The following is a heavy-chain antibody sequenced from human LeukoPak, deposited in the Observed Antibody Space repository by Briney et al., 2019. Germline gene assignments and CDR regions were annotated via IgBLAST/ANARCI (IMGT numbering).Heavy chain of an antibody. D-gene: IGHD5-24*01. Sequence: GASVTVSCTASGYTFTSYYMHWVRQAPGQGLEWMGIINPSGGSTSYAQKFQGRVTMTRDTSTSTVYMELSSLRSEDTAVYYCASRRDGYNILDYWGQGTLVTVSS. CDR1: GYTFTSYY. J-gene: IGHJ4*02. CDR3: ASRRDGYNILDY. V-gene: IGHV1-46*01. CDR2: INPSGGST.